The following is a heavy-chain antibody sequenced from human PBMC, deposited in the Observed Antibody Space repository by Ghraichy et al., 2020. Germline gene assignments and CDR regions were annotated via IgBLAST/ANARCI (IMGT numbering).Heavy chain of an antibody. Sequence: GGSLRLSCAASGFTFSSYAMHWVRQAPGKGLEWVAVISYDGSNKYYADSVKGRFIISRDNSKNTLYLQMNSLRAEDTAVYYCARALTTVGDYWGQGTLVTVSS. D-gene: IGHD4-23*01. V-gene: IGHV3-30*04. CDR1: GFTFSSYA. J-gene: IGHJ4*02. CDR3: ARALTTVGDY. CDR2: ISYDGSNK.